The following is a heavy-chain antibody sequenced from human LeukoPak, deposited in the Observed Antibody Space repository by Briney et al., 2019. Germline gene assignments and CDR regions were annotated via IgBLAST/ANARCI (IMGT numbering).Heavy chain of an antibody. CDR2: ISDDGSRQ. D-gene: IGHD3-10*01. Sequence: GGSLRLSCTASGFTFSNYAIHWGRQAPGKGLEWVAFISDDGSRQHYADSVKGRFTISRDNSKNTLNLQMNSLRAEDTAVYYCVKDRTGTYTLDYWGQGTLVTVSS. CDR3: VKDRTGTYTLDY. CDR1: GFTFSNYA. V-gene: IGHV3-30-3*01. J-gene: IGHJ4*02.